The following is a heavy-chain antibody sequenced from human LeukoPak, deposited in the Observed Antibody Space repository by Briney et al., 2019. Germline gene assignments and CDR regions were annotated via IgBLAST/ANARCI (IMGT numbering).Heavy chain of an antibody. V-gene: IGHV4-34*01. CDR1: GGSFSGYY. CDR2: INHSGST. Sequence: SETLSLTCAVYGGSFSGYYWSWIRQPPGKGLEWIGEINHSGSTNYNPSLKSRVTISVDTSKNQFSPKLSSVTAADTAVYYCASEGKDNAFDIWGQGTMVTVSS. J-gene: IGHJ3*02. CDR3: ASEGKDNAFDI.